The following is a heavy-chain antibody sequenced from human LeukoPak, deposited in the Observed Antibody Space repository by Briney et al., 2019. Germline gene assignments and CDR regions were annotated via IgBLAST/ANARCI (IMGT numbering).Heavy chain of an antibody. J-gene: IGHJ5*02. D-gene: IGHD1-26*01. CDR3: ARASGNCFDP. Sequence: SQTLSLTCTVSGGYITSGNYYWSWIRQYPGKGLEWIGYIYSSGSTYYNPSLKSRVTISVDTSKNQFFLKLNSVTAADTAVFYCARASGNCFDPWGQGTLVTVSS. V-gene: IGHV4-31*03. CDR2: IYSSGST. CDR1: GGYITSGNYY.